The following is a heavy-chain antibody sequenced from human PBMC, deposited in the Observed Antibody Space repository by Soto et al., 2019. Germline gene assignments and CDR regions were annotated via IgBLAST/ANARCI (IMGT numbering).Heavy chain of an antibody. Sequence: QVQLVQSGAEVKRPGSSVKVSCKASGDTFNFYSINWVRQAPGLGLEWMGRVNPIVRMSNYAQKFQGRVKMTADKSTSTAYMELCSLRSEATAIYYCASSYGSGYRAFDYWGQGALGTVSS. CDR1: GDTFNFYS. V-gene: IGHV1-69*02. CDR2: VNPIVRMS. J-gene: IGHJ4*02. CDR3: ASSYGSGYRAFDY. D-gene: IGHD3-10*01.